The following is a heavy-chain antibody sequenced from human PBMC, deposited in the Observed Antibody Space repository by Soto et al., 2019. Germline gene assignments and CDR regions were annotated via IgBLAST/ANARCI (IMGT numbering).Heavy chain of an antibody. V-gene: IGHV3-30-3*01. Sequence: QVHLVESGGGVGQPGGFLRLACAASEFSFSSYAMHWIRQAPGKGLEWVAVISFDGNIIQYADSVKGRFIISRDNIKNTLYLQMNSLRGEDTAVYYCARTFDTITYYFDYWGHGTQVTVTS. CDR1: EFSFSSYA. CDR3: ARTFDTITYYFDY. J-gene: IGHJ4*01. CDR2: ISFDGNII. D-gene: IGHD3-9*01.